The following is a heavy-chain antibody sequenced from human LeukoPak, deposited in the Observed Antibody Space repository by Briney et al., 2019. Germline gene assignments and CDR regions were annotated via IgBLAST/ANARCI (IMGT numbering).Heavy chain of an antibody. CDR3: ARALVDAWFDP. Sequence: GSAYVSSELSRYTPSRYGISSGPESPGPRGGWMGWICTYNCHTNYAQTLRGRVTIITDTFTSTAYIELGSLRSDDTAVYYCARALVDAWFDPWGQGTLVTVSS. D-gene: IGHD2-2*01. CDR1: RYTPSRYG. CDR2: ICTYNCHT. J-gene: IGHJ5*02. V-gene: IGHV1-18*01.